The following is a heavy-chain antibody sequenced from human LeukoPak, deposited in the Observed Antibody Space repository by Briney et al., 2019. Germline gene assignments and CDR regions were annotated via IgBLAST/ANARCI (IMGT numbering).Heavy chain of an antibody. CDR2: IYTSGST. Sequence: SETLSLTCTVSGGSISSYYWSWIRQPAGKGLEWIARIYTSGSTNYNPSLKSRVTMSVATSKNQFSLKLSSVTAADTAVYYCAREAEKDYLGYYFDYWGQGTLVTVSS. CDR3: AREAEKDYLGYYFDY. V-gene: IGHV4-4*07. D-gene: IGHD7-27*01. CDR1: GGSISSYY. J-gene: IGHJ4*02.